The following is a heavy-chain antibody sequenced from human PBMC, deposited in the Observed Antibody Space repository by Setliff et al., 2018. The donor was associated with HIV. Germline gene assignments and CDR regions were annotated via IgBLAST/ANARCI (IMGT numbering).Heavy chain of an antibody. D-gene: IGHD2-15*01. CDR1: GYSFSGYY. V-gene: IGHV1-2*02. CDR3: ARVTHTGRGLAY. J-gene: IGHJ4*02. CDR2: INPNSGAT. Sequence: ASVKVSCKASGYSFSGYYLHWVRRAPGQGLEWMGWINPNSGATNYAQNFQGRVTMTRDTSISTAYMDLSSLTSDDTAVYYCARVTHTGRGLAYWGQGTLVTVSS.